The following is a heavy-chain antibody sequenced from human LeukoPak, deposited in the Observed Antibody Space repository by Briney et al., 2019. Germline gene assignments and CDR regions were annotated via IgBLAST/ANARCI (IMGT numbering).Heavy chain of an antibody. CDR3: ARDDGSLYSSSWLDY. D-gene: IGHD6-13*01. CDR1: GFTFRSYA. V-gene: IGHV3-74*01. Sequence: PGGSLRLSCAASGFTFRSYAMSWVRQAPGKGLVWVSRISIDGSITTYADSVKGRFTASRDNAKNTLYLQMNSLRAEDTAVYYCARDDGSLYSSSWLDYWGQGTLVTVSS. J-gene: IGHJ4*02. CDR2: ISIDGSIT.